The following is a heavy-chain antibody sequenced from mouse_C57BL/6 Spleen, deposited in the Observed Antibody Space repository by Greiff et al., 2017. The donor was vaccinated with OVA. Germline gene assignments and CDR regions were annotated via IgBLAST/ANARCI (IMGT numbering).Heavy chain of an antibody. D-gene: IGHD4-1*01. CDR3: ARRLGYYAMDY. J-gene: IGHJ4*01. CDR1: GYTFTSYW. CDR2: IYPGSGST. V-gene: IGHV1-55*01. Sequence: VKLQQPGAELVKPGASVKMSCKASGYTFTSYWITWVKQRPGQGLEWIGDIYPGSGSTNYNEKFKSKATLTVDTSSSTAYMQLSSLTSEDSAVYYCARRLGYYAMDYWGQGTSVTVSS.